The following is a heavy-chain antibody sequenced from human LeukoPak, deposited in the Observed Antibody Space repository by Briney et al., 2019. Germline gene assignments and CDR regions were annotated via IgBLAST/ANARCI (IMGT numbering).Heavy chain of an antibody. D-gene: IGHD1-26*01. J-gene: IGHJ4*02. V-gene: IGHV3-7*01. CDR3: ARDRMGIVGATTGY. Sequence: GGSLRLSCAASGFTFSSYWMSWVRQAPGKGLEWVANIKQDGSEKYYVDSVKGRFTISRDNAKNSLYLQMNSLRAEDTAVYYCARDRMGIVGATTGYWGQGTLVTVSS. CDR2: IKQDGSEK. CDR1: GFTFSSYW.